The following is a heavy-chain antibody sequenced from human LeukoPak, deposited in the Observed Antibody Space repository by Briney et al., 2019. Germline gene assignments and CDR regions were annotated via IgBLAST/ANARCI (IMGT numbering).Heavy chain of an antibody. CDR3: ARGPGRLRYFDWYFDY. CDR2: IKQDGSEK. CDR1: GFTFSSYW. V-gene: IGHV3-7*04. D-gene: IGHD3-9*01. J-gene: IGHJ4*02. Sequence: PGGSLRLSCAASGFTFSSYWMSWVRQAPGKGLEWVANIKQDGSEKYYVDSVKGRFTISRDNAKNSLYLQMNSLRAEDTAVYYCARGPGRLRYFDWYFDYWGQGTLVTISS.